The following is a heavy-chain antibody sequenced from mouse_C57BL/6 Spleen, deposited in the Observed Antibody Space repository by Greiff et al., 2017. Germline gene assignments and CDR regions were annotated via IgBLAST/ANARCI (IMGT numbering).Heavy chain of an antibody. CDR1: GFTFSDYG. CDR3: ARLYYYGSSRYAMDY. V-gene: IGHV5-17*01. CDR2: ISSGSSTI. D-gene: IGHD1-1*01. J-gene: IGHJ4*01. Sequence: EVKVVESGGGLVKPGGSLKLSCAASGFTFSDYGMHWVRQAPEKGLEWVAYISSGSSTIYYADTVKGRFTISRDNAKNTLFLQMTSLRSEYTAMYYCARLYYYGSSRYAMDYWGQGTSVTVSS.